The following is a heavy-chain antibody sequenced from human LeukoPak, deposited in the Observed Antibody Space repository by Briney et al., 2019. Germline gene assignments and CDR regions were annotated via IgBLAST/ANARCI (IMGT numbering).Heavy chain of an antibody. CDR1: GFTFSSYS. V-gene: IGHV3-21*01. CDR2: ISSSSSYI. Sequence: PGGSLRLSCAASGFTFSSYSMNWVRQAPGKGLGWVSSISSSSSYIYYADSVKGRFTISRDNAKNSLYLQMNSLRAEDTAVYYCARDPSSEYNWNYPSDYWGQGTLVTVSS. CDR3: ARDPSSEYNWNYPSDY. D-gene: IGHD1-7*01. J-gene: IGHJ4*02.